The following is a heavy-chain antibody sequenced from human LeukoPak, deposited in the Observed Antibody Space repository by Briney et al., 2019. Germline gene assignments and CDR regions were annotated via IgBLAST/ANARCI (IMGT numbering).Heavy chain of an antibody. CDR3: ARVHYKSTVSPLGY. J-gene: IGHJ4*02. V-gene: IGHV1-8*01. D-gene: IGHD3-10*01. Sequence: ASVKVSCKASGYTFTSYDINWVRQATGQGLEWMGWMSPNSGNTGYAQKFQGRVTMTRNTSISTAYMELSSLRSEDTAVYYCARVHYKSTVSPLGYWGQGTLVTVSS. CDR1: GYTFTSYD. CDR2: MSPNSGNT.